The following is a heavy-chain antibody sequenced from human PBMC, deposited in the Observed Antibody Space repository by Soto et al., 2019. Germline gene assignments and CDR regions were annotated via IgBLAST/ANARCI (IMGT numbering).Heavy chain of an antibody. CDR2: ISWNSGSI. D-gene: IGHD4-17*01. V-gene: IGHV3-9*01. Sequence: EVQLVESGGGLVQPGRSLRLSCAASGFTFDDYAMHWVRQAPGKGLEWFSGISWNSGSIGYADSVKGRFTISRDNAKNSLYLQMNSLRAEDTALYYCAKDRMTTVTTYAFDIWGQGTMVTVSS. J-gene: IGHJ3*02. CDR3: AKDRMTTVTTYAFDI. CDR1: GFTFDDYA.